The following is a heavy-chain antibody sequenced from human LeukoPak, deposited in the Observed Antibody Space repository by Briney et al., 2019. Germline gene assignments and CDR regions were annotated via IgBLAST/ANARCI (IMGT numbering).Heavy chain of an antibody. V-gene: IGHV3-21*04. D-gene: IGHD3-22*01. J-gene: IGHJ4*02. Sequence: GGSLRLSCSVSGFTFSSYSMNWVRQAPGKGLEWVSSISSSSSYIYDADSVKGRFTISRDNSKNTLYLQMNSLRAEDTAVYYCAKDLKPVIVVVSAFGYWGQGTLVTVSS. CDR1: GFTFSSYS. CDR2: ISSSSSYI. CDR3: AKDLKPVIVVVSAFGY.